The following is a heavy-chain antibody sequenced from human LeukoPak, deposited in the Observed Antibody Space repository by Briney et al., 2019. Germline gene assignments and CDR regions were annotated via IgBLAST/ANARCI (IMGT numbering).Heavy chain of an antibody. V-gene: IGHV1-18*01. CDR3: ARVQGDSSGYCLDY. Sequence: ASVKVSCKASGYTFTSYGISWVRQAPGQGLEWMGWISAYNGNTNYAQKLQGRVTMTTDTSTSTAYMELSRLRSDDTAVYYCARVQGDSSGYCLDYWGQGTLVTVSS. CDR2: ISAYNGNT. D-gene: IGHD3-22*01. J-gene: IGHJ4*02. CDR1: GYTFTSYG.